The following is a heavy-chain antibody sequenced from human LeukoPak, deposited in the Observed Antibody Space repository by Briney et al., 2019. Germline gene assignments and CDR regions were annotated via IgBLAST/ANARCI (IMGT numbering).Heavy chain of an antibody. J-gene: IGHJ5*02. Sequence: SETLSLTCTVSGGSISGYYWSWIRQSPGKGLEWIAYIYYSGGTNYNPSLKSRVTMPIDTSKNQFSLNLGSVTAADTAVYYCAREFTSWGQGTLVTVSS. V-gene: IGHV4-59*12. CDR1: GGSISGYY. CDR2: IYYSGGT. CDR3: AREFTS.